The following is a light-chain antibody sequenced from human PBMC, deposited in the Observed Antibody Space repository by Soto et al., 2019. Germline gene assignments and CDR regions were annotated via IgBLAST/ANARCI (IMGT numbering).Light chain of an antibody. CDR1: QSVSSY. Sequence: EIVLTQSPATLSLSPGGRATLSCRASQSVSSYLAWYQQKPGQAPRLLIYDASNRATGIQARFSGSGSGTDFTLTIRSLEPEDFAVYYCQQRSNWPPTFGGGTKVDIK. J-gene: IGKJ4*01. CDR2: DAS. CDR3: QQRSNWPPT. V-gene: IGKV3-11*01.